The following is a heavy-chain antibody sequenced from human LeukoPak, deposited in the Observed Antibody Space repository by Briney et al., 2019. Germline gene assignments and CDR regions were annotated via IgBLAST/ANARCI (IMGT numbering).Heavy chain of an antibody. CDR2: LYNSGST. Sequence: SETLFLTCTVSGGSISCYFWSSIRQPAGKGLEWIGRLYNSGSTKYNPSLKSRVTMSIDTSKNQFSLKLTSVTAADTAVYYCARDPGGSGSYWEAFDIWGQGTMVTVSS. J-gene: IGHJ3*02. CDR1: GGSISCYF. V-gene: IGHV4-4*07. CDR3: ARDPGGSGSYWEAFDI. D-gene: IGHD1-26*01.